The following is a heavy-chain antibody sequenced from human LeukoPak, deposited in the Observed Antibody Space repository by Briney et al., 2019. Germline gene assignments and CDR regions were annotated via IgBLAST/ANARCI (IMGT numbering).Heavy chain of an antibody. D-gene: IGHD3-10*01. V-gene: IGHV4-39*07. CDR1: GGSISSSSYY. Sequence: SETLSLTCTVSGGSISSSSYYWGWIRQPPGKGLEWIGSIYYSGRTYYNPSLKSGVTISVDTSKNQFSLKLSSVTAADTAVYYCAREGLGSGSYDYWGQGTLVTVSS. CDR3: AREGLGSGSYDY. J-gene: IGHJ4*02. CDR2: IYYSGRT.